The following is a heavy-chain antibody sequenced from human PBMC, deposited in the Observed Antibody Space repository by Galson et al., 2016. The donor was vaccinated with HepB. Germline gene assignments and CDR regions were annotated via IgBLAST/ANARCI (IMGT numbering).Heavy chain of an antibody. CDR2: ISGSDGRT. CDR3: AKFASVTYYLDSFDY. J-gene: IGHJ4*02. D-gene: IGHD3-10*01. V-gene: IGHV3-23*01. CDR1: GFRFSNYA. Sequence: SLRLSCAGSGFRFSNYAMSWVRQAPGKGLEWVSTISGSDGRTYHADSVKGRFTISRDNSKNTVYLQMNSLRAEDTAVYYCAKFASVTYYLDSFDYWGQGTLVTVSS.